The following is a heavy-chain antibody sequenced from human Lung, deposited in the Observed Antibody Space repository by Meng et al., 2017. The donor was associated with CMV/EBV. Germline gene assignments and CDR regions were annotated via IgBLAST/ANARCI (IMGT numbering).Heavy chain of an antibody. Sequence: GTFSGFSLRDIGVAGGWLRQPPGKAREWLELNYWDDDNRYNPSLKSRITITKDISKNQVLPTMTNTDPVDTATFYCAHKVLGPFGFWGQGALVTVSS. CDR3: AHKVLGPFGF. CDR1: GFSLRDIGVA. J-gene: IGHJ4*02. CDR2: NYWDDDN. V-gene: IGHV2-5*02.